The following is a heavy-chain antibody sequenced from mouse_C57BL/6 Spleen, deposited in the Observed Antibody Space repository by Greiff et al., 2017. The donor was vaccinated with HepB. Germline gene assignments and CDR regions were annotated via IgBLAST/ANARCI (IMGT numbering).Heavy chain of an antibody. J-gene: IGHJ4*01. V-gene: IGHV1-81*01. Sequence: QVQLQQSGAELARPGASVTLSCKASGYTFTSYGISWVKQRTGQGLEWIGEIHPRSGNTYYNEKFKGKATLTADKSSRTAYMELRSLTSEDAAVYFCARGGYGYDLFYAMDYWGKGTSVTVSS. CDR2: IHPRSGNT. CDR3: ARGGYGYDLFYAMDY. D-gene: IGHD2-2*01. CDR1: GYTFTSYG.